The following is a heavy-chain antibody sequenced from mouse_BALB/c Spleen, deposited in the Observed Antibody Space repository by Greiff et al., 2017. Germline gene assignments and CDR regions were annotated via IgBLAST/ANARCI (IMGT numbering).Heavy chain of an antibody. CDR2: INSNGGST. CDR1: GFTFSSYG. CDR3: ARIGYYDGYFLYYAMDY. D-gene: IGHD2-3*01. Sequence: DVMLVESGGGLVQPGGSLKLSCAASGFTFSSYGMSWVRQTPDKRLELVATINSNGGSTYYPDSVKGRFTISRDNAKNTLYLQMSSLKSEDTAMYYCARIGYYDGYFLYYAMDYWGQGTSVTVSS. V-gene: IGHV5-6-3*01. J-gene: IGHJ4*01.